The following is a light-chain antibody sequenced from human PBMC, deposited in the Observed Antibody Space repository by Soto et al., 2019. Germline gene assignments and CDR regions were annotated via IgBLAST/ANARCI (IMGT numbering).Light chain of an antibody. CDR1: QNIYIQ. J-gene: IGKJ1*01. CDR2: GAS. Sequence: MTQYASTLSASPGDRSTITCMASQNIYIQLSWHQQKPGKAPKLFIFGASNRAPGIPSRFSGSGSGTEFTLTISSLQHDDFATYYCNQYNSYWPTSTFGQGTKVDIK. CDR3: NQYNSYWPTST. V-gene: IGKV1-5*01.